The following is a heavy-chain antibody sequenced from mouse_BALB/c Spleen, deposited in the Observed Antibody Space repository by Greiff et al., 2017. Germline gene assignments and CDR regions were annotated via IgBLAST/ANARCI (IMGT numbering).Heavy chain of an antibody. J-gene: IGHJ4*01. V-gene: IGHV1-87*01. Sequence: VKLQESGAELARPGASVKLSCKASGYTFTSYWMQWVKQRPGQGLEWIGAIYPGDGDTRYTQKFKGKATLTADKSSSTAYLQLSSLASEDSAVYYCASSGTGAMDYWGQGTSVTVSS. CDR2: IYPGDGDT. CDR3: ASSGTGAMDY. D-gene: IGHD4-1*01. CDR1: GYTFTSYW.